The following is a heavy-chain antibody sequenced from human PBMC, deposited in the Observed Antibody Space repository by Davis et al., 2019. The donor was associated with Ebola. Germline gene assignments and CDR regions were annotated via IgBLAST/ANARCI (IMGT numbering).Heavy chain of an antibody. V-gene: IGHV4-39*01. CDR1: GGSISSSSYY. J-gene: IGHJ4*02. Sequence: GSLRLSCTVSGGSISSSSYYWGWIRQPPGKGLEWIGSIYYSGSTYYNPSLKSRVTISVDTSKNQFSLKLSSVTAADTAVYYCARKTGYWGQGTLVTVSS. CDR2: IYYSGST. CDR3: ARKTGY.